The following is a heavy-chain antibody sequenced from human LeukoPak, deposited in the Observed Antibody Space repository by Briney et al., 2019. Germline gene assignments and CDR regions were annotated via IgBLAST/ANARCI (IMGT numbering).Heavy chain of an antibody. V-gene: IGHV3-30*18. CDR1: GFTVSRNN. CDR3: AKILPDTVTADY. D-gene: IGHD4-11*01. CDR2: ISYDGSNK. Sequence: GGSLRLSCAASGFTVSRNNMNWVRQAPGKGLEWVAVISYDGSNKYYADSVKGRFTISRDNSKNTLYLQMNSLRAEDTAVYYCAKILPDTVTADYWGQGTLVTVSS. J-gene: IGHJ4*02.